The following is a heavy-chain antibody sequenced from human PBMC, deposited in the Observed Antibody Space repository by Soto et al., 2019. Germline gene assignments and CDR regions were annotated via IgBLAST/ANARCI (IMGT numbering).Heavy chain of an antibody. Sequence: GGSLRLSCAASGFTFSSYGMHWVRQAPGKGLEWVAVISYDGSNKYYADSVKGRFTISRDNSKNTLYLQMNSLRAEDTAVYYCAKGPSSGPVHYFDIHYWGQGTPVTVSS. CDR3: AKGPSSGPVHYFDIHY. J-gene: IGHJ4*02. V-gene: IGHV3-30*18. CDR2: ISYDGSNK. D-gene: IGHD6-19*01. CDR1: GFTFSSYG.